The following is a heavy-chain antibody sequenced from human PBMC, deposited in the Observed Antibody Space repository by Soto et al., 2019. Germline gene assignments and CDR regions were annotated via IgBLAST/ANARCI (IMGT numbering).Heavy chain of an antibody. CDR2: VSGSGGST. Sequence: GGSLTLSCAASGFTFSSYAMSWVRQAPGKGLEWVSAVSGSGGSTYYADSVKGRFTISRDNSKNTLYLQMNSLRAEDTAVYYCAKDLGITMIVVVKRSAFDIWGQGTMVTVSS. CDR1: GFTFSSYA. D-gene: IGHD3-22*01. J-gene: IGHJ3*02. V-gene: IGHV3-23*01. CDR3: AKDLGITMIVVVKRSAFDI.